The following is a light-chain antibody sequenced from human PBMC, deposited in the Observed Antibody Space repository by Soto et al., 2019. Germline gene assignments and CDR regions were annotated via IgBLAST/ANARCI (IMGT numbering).Light chain of an antibody. CDR2: EVS. Sequence: QSALTQPRSVSGSPGQSVTISCTGTSSDVGGYKYVSWYQQHPGKAPKLIIYEVSKWPSGVPDRFYGSRSGNTASLTISGLQADDEADYYCCSYAGSYTYVFGSGTKLTVL. V-gene: IGLV2-11*01. CDR3: CSYAGSYTYV. CDR1: SSDVGGYKY. J-gene: IGLJ1*01.